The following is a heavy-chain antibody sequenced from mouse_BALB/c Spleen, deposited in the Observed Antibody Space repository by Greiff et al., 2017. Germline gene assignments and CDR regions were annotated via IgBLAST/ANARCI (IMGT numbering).Heavy chain of an antibody. CDR2: INPSTGYT. CDR1: GYTFTSYW. Sequence: QVQLQQSGAELAKPGASVKMSCKASGYTFTSYWMHWVKQRPGQGLEWIGYINPSTGYTEYNQKFKDKATLTADKSSSTAYMQLSSLTSEDSAVYYCARGGDYDKILDWYFDVWGAGTTVTVSS. J-gene: IGHJ1*01. V-gene: IGHV1-7*01. CDR3: ARGGDYDKILDWYFDV. D-gene: IGHD2-4*01.